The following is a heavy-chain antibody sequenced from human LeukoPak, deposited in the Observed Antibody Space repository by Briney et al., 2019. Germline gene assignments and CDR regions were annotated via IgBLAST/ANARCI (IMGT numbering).Heavy chain of an antibody. CDR3: AREEYSSSWYDY. CDR1: GYTFTSYG. J-gene: IGHJ4*02. V-gene: IGHV1-18*01. CDR2: ISAYNGNT. D-gene: IGHD6-13*01. Sequence: ASVKVSCTASGYTFTSYGISWVGQAPGQGLEWMGWISAYNGNTNYAQKLQGRVTMTTDTSTSTAYMELRSLRSDDTAVYYCAREEYSSSWYDYWGQGTLVTVSS.